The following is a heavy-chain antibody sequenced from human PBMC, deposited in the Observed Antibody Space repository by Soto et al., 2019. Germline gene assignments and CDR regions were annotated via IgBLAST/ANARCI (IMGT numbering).Heavy chain of an antibody. CDR2: IKQDGSGK. CDR3: ARDPHIQLWLNYYYGMDV. CDR1: GFTFSSYW. D-gene: IGHD5-18*01. Sequence: PGGSLRLSCAASGFTFSSYWMSWVRQAPGKGLEWVANIKQDGSGKYYVDSVKGRFTISRDNAKNSLYLQMNSLRAEDTAVYYCARDPHIQLWLNYYYGMDVWGQGTTVTVSS. V-gene: IGHV3-7*01. J-gene: IGHJ6*02.